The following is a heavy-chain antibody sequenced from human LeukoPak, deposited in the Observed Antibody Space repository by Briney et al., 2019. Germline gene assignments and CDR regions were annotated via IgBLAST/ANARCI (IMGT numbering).Heavy chain of an antibody. CDR2: IYPGDSDT. D-gene: IGHD2-2*01. Sequence: GESLKISCKGSGYSFTSYWIGWVRQMPGKGLEWMGIIYPGDSDTRYSPSFQARVTISADKSISTAYLQWSSLKASDTAMYYCARPLRYCSSTSCTTGGFDPWGQGTLVTVSS. CDR1: GYSFTSYW. J-gene: IGHJ5*02. V-gene: IGHV5-51*01. CDR3: ARPLRYCSSTSCTTGGFDP.